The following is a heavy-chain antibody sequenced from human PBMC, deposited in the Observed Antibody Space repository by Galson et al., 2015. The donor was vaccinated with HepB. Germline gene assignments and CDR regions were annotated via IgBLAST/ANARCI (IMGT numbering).Heavy chain of an antibody. Sequence: QSGAEVKKPGESPKISCRGSGYGFATYWIGWLRQMPGKGLEWMGIIYPDDSDSRYSPSFQGQVTISADKSISTAYLQWISLKASDTAMYYCARFSWGSVPYVDYWGQGTLVTVSS. CDR3: ARFSWGSVPYVDY. D-gene: IGHD3-16*01. J-gene: IGHJ4*02. CDR1: GYGFATYW. V-gene: IGHV5-51*03. CDR2: IYPDDSDS.